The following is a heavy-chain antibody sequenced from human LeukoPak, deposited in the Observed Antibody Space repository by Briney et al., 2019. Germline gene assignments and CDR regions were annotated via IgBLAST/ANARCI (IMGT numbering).Heavy chain of an antibody. CDR3: DRATLDH. CDR1: GFSVSSNS. Sequence: GGSLRLSCAASGFSVSSNSITWVRQAPGKGLEWVSVIYSDGSTKYADSVKARFTISRDNSKNTVYLLMNRLRVEDTALYYCDRATLDHWGQGTLVTVSS. J-gene: IGHJ4*02. V-gene: IGHV3-53*03. CDR2: IYSDGST.